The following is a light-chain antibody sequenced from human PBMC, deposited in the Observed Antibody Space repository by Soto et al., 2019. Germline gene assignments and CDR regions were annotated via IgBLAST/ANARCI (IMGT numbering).Light chain of an antibody. CDR1: QSISFW. V-gene: IGKV1-5*03. CDR3: QHYQSYLWT. J-gene: IGKJ1*01. Sequence: DIQMTQSPSTLSASVGDRVTITCRANQSISFWLAWYQQKPGKAPKVLIYKASTLESGVPSRFSGSGSGTEFTLTINGLQPDDFATYYCQHYQSYLWTFGQGTKVEIE. CDR2: KAS.